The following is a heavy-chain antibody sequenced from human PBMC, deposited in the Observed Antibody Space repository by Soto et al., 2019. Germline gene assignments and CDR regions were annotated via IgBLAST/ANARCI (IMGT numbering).Heavy chain of an antibody. D-gene: IGHD3-22*01. CDR1: GGSISSSSYY. Sequence: SETLSLTGTVSGGSISSSSYYWGWIRQPPGEGLEWIGSIFYSGSTQYNPSLKSRVNISVDTSKNQFSLKLSSVTAADTAVYYCARLGYDSSAYYDDIDYWGQGALVTVSS. CDR2: IFYSGST. V-gene: IGHV4-39*01. CDR3: ARLGYDSSAYYDDIDY. J-gene: IGHJ4*02.